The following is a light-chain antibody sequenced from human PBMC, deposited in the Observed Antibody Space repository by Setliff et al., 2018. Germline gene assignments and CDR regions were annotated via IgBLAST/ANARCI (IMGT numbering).Light chain of an antibody. Sequence: QSALTQPPSASGSPGQSVTISCTGTSSDVGGYDYVSWYQQHPGKAPKLLIYKVTKRPSGVPDRFSGSKSGNTASLTVSGLQAEDEADYYCSAYAGSNNWGVFGTGTKGTV. J-gene: IGLJ1*01. CDR3: SAYAGSNNWGV. V-gene: IGLV2-8*01. CDR1: SSDVGGYDY. CDR2: KVT.